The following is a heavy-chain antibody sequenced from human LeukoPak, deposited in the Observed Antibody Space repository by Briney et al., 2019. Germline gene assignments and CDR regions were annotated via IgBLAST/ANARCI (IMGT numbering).Heavy chain of an antibody. D-gene: IGHD5-18*01. Sequence: GGTLRLSCATSGFTFSIYGMSWVRQAPGKGLEWVSAISDSGGNTYYADSVKGRFTISRDNAKNTLYLQMNSLRAEDTAVYYCAKDLGYSYGLNDAFDIWGQGTMVTVSS. CDR3: AKDLGYSYGLNDAFDI. CDR1: GFTFSIYG. V-gene: IGHV3-23*01. J-gene: IGHJ3*02. CDR2: ISDSGGNT.